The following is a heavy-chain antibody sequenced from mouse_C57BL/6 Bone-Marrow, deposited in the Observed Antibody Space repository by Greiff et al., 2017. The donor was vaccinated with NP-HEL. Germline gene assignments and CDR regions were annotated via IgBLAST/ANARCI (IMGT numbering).Heavy chain of an antibody. CDR1: GFSLTSYG. J-gene: IGHJ4*01. CDR2: IWRGGST. V-gene: IGHV2-5*01. D-gene: IGHD1-3*01. Sequence: QVQLQQSGPGLVQPSQSLSITCTVSGFSLTSYGVHWVRQSPGKGLEWLGVIWRGGSTDYNAAFMSRLSITKDNSKSQVFIKMNSLQADDTAIYYGAKIYKRYYAMDYWGQGTSVTVSS. CDR3: AKIYKRYYAMDY.